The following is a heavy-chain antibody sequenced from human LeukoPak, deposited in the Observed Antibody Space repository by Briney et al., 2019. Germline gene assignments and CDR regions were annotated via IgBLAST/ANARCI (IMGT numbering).Heavy chain of an antibody. CDR3: AKGSPKWELLVALDY. J-gene: IGHJ4*02. D-gene: IGHD1-26*01. Sequence: GGTLRLSCAASGFTFSSYGMSWVRQAPGKGLEWVSAISGSGGSTYYADSVKGRFTISRDNSKNTLYLQMNSLRAEDTAVYYCAKGSPKWELLVALDYWGQGTLVTVSS. CDR2: ISGSGGST. CDR1: GFTFSSYG. V-gene: IGHV3-23*01.